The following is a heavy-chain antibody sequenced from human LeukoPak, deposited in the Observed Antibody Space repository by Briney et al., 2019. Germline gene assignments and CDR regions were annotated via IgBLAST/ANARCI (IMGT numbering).Heavy chain of an antibody. CDR3: ARRRIAAAGYFDY. D-gene: IGHD6-13*01. Sequence: GGSLRLSCAASGFTVSSNYMSWVRQAPGKGLEWVSVIYSGGSTYYADSVKGRFTISRDNSKNTLYLQMNSLRAEDTAVYYCARRRIAAAGYFDYWGQGTLVTVSS. V-gene: IGHV3-53*01. CDR1: GFTVSSNY. J-gene: IGHJ4*02. CDR2: IYSGGST.